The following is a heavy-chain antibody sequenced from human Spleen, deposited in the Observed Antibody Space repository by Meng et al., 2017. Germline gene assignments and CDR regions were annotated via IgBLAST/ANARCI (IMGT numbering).Heavy chain of an antibody. V-gene: IGHV5-51*01. Sequence: KVSCKGSGYSFTSYWIGWVRQMPGKGLEWMGIIYPGHSDTRYSPSFQGQVTISADKSISTAYLQWSSLKASDTAMYYCERHRSSGSQRLPFDPWGQGTLVTVSS. J-gene: IGHJ5*02. CDR2: IYPGHSDT. CDR1: GYSFTSYW. D-gene: IGHD6-25*01. CDR3: ERHRSSGSQRLPFDP.